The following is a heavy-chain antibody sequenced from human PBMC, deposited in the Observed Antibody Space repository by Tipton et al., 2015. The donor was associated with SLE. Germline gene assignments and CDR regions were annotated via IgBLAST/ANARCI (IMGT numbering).Heavy chain of an antibody. CDR2: ISSQSNYI. CDR3: AKDKVWGGYDSPYFDH. Sequence: SLRLSCAASGFTFSHYYMNWIRQAPGKGLEWVSSISSQSNYIYYADPMKGRISISRDNAKNSLYLQMNSLRAEDTALYYCAKDKVWGGYDSPYFDHWGQGTLVTVSS. J-gene: IGHJ4*02. V-gene: IGHV3-21*04. D-gene: IGHD5-12*01. CDR1: GFTFSHYY.